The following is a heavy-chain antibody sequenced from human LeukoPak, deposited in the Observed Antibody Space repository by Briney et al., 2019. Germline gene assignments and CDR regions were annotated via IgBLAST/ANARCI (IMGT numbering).Heavy chain of an antibody. CDR2: ISSSGSST. CDR1: GFTFSSYA. J-gene: IGHJ6*03. Sequence: GGSLRLSCAASGFTFSSYAMSWVRQAPGKGLEWVSGISSSGSSTFFADHVKGRFTISRDNAKNSLYLQINTLQAEDTAVYYCARRSPGSSSLFFYYMDVWGKGTTVTVSS. CDR3: ARRSPGSSSLFFYYMDV. V-gene: IGHV3-23*01. D-gene: IGHD1-26*01.